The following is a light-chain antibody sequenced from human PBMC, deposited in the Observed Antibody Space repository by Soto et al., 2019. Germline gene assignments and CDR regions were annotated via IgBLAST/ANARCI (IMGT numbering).Light chain of an antibody. V-gene: IGLV2-8*01. Sequence: QSVLTQPPSASGSPGQSVTISCTGTSSDVGAYNYVSWYQQHPGKAPKLIIYEVTKRPSGVPDRFSGSKSGNTASLTVPGLQAEDEADYYCSSYAGSDNFRVFGTGTKVTVL. J-gene: IGLJ1*01. CDR2: EVT. CDR3: SSYAGSDNFRV. CDR1: SSDVGAYNY.